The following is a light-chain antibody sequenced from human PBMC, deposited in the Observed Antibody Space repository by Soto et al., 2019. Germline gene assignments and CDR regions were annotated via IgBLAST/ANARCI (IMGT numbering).Light chain of an antibody. CDR1: SSDVGGYKY. CDR2: EVS. V-gene: IGLV2-14*01. CDR3: ASYTSSSTSVI. J-gene: IGLJ2*01. Sequence: QSALTQPASVSGSPGQSITISCTGTSSDVGGYKYVSWYQQHPDKAPKLIIFEVSNRPSGISSRFSGSKSGNTASLTISGLHAEHEADYYCASYTSSSTSVIFGRGTKLTVL.